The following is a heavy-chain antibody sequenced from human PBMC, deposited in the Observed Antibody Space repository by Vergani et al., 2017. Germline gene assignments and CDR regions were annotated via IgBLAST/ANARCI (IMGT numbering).Heavy chain of an antibody. D-gene: IGHD3-22*01. J-gene: IGHJ4*02. Sequence: QVQLVQSGAEVKKPGSSVKVSCKASGGTFSSYTISWVRQAPGQGLEWMGRIIPILGIANYAQKFQGRFTSTADKSTSTASLDLSSLRSEDTAVYYCARGGPPNYYDDSSGXYQYGGQGTLVTVSS. CDR1: GGTFSSYT. CDR3: ARGGPPNYYDDSSGXYQY. V-gene: IGHV1-69*02. CDR2: IIPILGIA.